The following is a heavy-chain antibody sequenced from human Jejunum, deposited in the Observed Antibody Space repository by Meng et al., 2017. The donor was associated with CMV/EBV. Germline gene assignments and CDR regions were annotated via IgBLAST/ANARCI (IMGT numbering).Heavy chain of an antibody. D-gene: IGHD3-10*01. CDR3: AKRINLGRGRIMDYYGMDV. V-gene: IGHV3-48*04. CDR2: ISVGATVI. J-gene: IGHJ6*02. CDR1: SHG. Sequence: SHGMNCVRQAPGKGLEWISYISVGATVINYADSVRGRFTISRDNAKNSLYLQMNSLRVEDTAVYYCAKRINLGRGRIMDYYGMDVWGQGTTVTVSS.